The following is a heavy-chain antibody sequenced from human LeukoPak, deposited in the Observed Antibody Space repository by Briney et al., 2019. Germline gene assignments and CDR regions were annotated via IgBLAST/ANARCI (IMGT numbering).Heavy chain of an antibody. J-gene: IGHJ4*02. CDR2: ISSSSSYI. CDR1: GFTFSSYS. D-gene: IGHD3-3*01. V-gene: IGHV3-21*01. Sequence: GGSLRLSCAASGFTFSSYSMNWVRQAPGKGLEWVSSISSSSSYIYYADSVKGRFTTSRDNAKNSLYLQMNSLRAEDTAVYYCARDNTIFGVVMGGYFDYWGQGTLVTVSS. CDR3: ARDNTIFGVVMGGYFDY.